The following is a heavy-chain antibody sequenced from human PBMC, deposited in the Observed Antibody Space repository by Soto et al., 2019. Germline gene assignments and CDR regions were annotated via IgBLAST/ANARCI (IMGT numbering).Heavy chain of an antibody. Sequence: ASVKVSCKASGYTFTSYGISWVRQAPGQGLEWMGWISAYNGNTNYAQKLQGRVTMTTDTSTSTAYMELRSLRSDDTAVYYCARVGYSYGAYYYGMDVWGQGTTVTVSS. CDR2: ISAYNGNT. J-gene: IGHJ6*02. V-gene: IGHV1-18*04. D-gene: IGHD5-18*01. CDR3: ARVGYSYGAYYYGMDV. CDR1: GYTFTSYG.